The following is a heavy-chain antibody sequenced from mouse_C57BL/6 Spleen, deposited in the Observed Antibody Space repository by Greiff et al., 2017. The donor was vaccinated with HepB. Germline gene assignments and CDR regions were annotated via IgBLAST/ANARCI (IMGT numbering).Heavy chain of an antibody. CDR1: GYTFTSYW. CDR3: ARRRITAFKFDV. CDR2: IDPSDSYT. Sequence: QVQLQQPGAELVKPGASVKLSCKASGYTFTSYWMQWVKQRPGQGLEWIGEIDPSDSYTNYNQKFKGKATLTVDTSSSTAYMQLSSLTSEDSAVYYCARRRITAFKFDVWGTGTTVTVSS. J-gene: IGHJ1*03. V-gene: IGHV1-50*01. D-gene: IGHD2-4*01.